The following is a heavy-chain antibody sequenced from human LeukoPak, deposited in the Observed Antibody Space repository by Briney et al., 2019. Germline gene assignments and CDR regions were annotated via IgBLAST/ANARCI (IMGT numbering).Heavy chain of an antibody. J-gene: IGHJ4*02. CDR1: GGSISSSSYY. D-gene: IGHD3-22*01. Sequence: PSETLSLTCTVSGGSISSSSYYWGWIRQPPGKGLEWIGYIYYSGSTNYNPSLKSRVTISVDTSKNQFSLKLSSVTAADTAVYYCGYYDSSVEGDFDYWGQGTLVTVSS. CDR2: IYYSGST. CDR3: GYYDSSVEGDFDY. V-gene: IGHV4-61*05.